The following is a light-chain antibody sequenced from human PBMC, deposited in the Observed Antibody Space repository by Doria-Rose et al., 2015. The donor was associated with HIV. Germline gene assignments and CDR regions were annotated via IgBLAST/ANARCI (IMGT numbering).Light chain of an antibody. Sequence: DIRLTQSPSSLSASVGDRVTITCRASQSISSYLNWYQQKPGKAPELLIYAASSLQSGVPSRFSSSGSGTDFTLTISSLQPEDFATYYCQQSYSTPPYTFGQGTKLEIK. CDR3: QQSYSTPPYT. CDR1: QSISSY. CDR2: AAS. V-gene: IGKV1-39*01. J-gene: IGKJ2*01.